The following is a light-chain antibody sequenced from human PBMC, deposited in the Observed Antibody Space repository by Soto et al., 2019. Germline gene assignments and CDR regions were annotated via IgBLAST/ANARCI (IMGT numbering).Light chain of an antibody. CDR1: QSVSSN. CDR2: GAS. Sequence: EIVMTQSPATLSVSPGERATLSCRAGQSVSSNLAWYQQKPGQAPRLLIYGASTRATGIPARFSGSGSGTEFTLTISSLQSEDFAVYYCQQYNNWRLTFGGGTKVDIK. J-gene: IGKJ4*01. V-gene: IGKV3-15*01. CDR3: QQYNNWRLT.